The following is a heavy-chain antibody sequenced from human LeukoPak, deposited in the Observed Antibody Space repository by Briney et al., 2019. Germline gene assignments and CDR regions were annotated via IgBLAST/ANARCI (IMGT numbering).Heavy chain of an antibody. CDR3: ARALSGYYYYMDV. CDR2: IYYIGST. V-gene: IGHV4-59*01. Sequence: PSETLSLTCTVSGGSIRSYYWSWIRQPPGEGLEWIGYIYYIGSTNYNPFLKSRVTISVDTSKNKFSLKLSSVTAADTAIYYCARALSGYYYYMDVWGKGTTVTVSS. D-gene: IGHD3-10*01. CDR1: GGSIRSYY. J-gene: IGHJ6*03.